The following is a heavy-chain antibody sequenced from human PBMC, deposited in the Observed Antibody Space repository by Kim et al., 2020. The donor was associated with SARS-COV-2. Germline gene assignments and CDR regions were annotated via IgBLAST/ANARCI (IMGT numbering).Heavy chain of an antibody. CDR3: ARVSITMVRGVDYYYGMDV. CDR2: INPSGGST. CDR1: GYTFTSYY. Sequence: ASVKVSCKASGYTFTSYYMHWVRQAPGQGLEWMGIINPSGGSTSYAQKFQGRVTMTRDTSTSTVYMELSSLRSEDTAVYYCARVSITMVRGVDYYYGMDVWGQGTTVTVSS. V-gene: IGHV1-46*01. J-gene: IGHJ6*02. D-gene: IGHD3-10*01.